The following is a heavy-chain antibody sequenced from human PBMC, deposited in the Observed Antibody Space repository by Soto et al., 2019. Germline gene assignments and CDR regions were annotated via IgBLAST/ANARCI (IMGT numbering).Heavy chain of an antibody. CDR1: GFTFSSYA. J-gene: IGHJ4*02. CDR2: ISGSGGST. CDR3: AKDIVVVAAGYYSSGYPYYFDY. D-gene: IGHD3-22*01. Sequence: GGSLRLSCAASGFTFSSYAMSWVRQAPGKGLEWVSAISGSGGSTYYADSVKGRFTISRDNAKNTLYLQMNSLRAEDTAVYYCAKDIVVVAAGYYSSGYPYYFDYWGQGT. V-gene: IGHV3-23*01.